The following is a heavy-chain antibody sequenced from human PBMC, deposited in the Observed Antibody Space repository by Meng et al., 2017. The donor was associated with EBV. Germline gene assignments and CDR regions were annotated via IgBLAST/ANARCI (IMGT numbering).Heavy chain of an antibody. J-gene: IGHJ4*02. CDR2: INPNSGGT. CDR1: GYTFTGYY. D-gene: IGHD6-19*01. Sequence: QVQLVQSGAEVEKPGASVKVSCNASGYTFTGYYMHWERQAPGQGLEWMGRINPNSGGTNYAQKFQGRVTMTRDTSISTAYMELSRLRSDDTAVYYCARSRSSPDVPLDYWGQGTLVTVSS. V-gene: IGHV1-2*06. CDR3: ARSRSSPDVPLDY.